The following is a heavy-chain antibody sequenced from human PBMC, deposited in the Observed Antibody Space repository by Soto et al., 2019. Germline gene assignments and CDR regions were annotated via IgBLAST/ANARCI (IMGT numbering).Heavy chain of an antibody. V-gene: IGHV1-2*04. J-gene: IGHJ6*01. CDR3: ARDPGYSSVGYYYYGTDV. CDR1: GYTFTGYY. CDR2: INPNSGGT. D-gene: IGHD6-25*01. Sequence: ASVKVSCKASGYTFTGYYMHWVRQAPGQGLEWMGWINPNSGGTNYAQKFQGWVTMTRDTSISTAYMELSRLRSDDTAVYYCARDPGYSSVGYYYYGTDVWCQGTTVTVSS.